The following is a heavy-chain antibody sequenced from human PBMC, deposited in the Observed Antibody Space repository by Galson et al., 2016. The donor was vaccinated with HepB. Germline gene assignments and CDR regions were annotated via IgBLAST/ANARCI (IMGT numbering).Heavy chain of an antibody. V-gene: IGHV4-39*01. CDR2: IYYSGST. Sequence: SETLSLTCTVSDGSIRSSKYYWGWIRQPPGKGLEWIGNIYYSGSTYYNPSPKSRVTISVDTSKNQFSLKLTSVTAADTAVYYCARLVLGTTMTSFAFDIWGQGTMVTVSS. CDR1: DGSIRSSKYY. CDR3: ARLVLGTTMTSFAFDI. D-gene: IGHD4-17*01. J-gene: IGHJ3*02.